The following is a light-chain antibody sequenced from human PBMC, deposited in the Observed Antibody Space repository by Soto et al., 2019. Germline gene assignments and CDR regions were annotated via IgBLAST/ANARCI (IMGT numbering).Light chain of an antibody. J-gene: IGLJ3*02. V-gene: IGLV1-40*01. CDR2: ANS. CDR1: NSNIGAGYD. Sequence: QSVLTQPPSVSGAPGQSVTISCTGSNSNIGAGYDVHWYQQLPGTAPKLLIYANSNRPSGVPDRFSGSKSGTSASLAITGLQAEDEAGYYCQSYGRSLSARGFGGGTKLTVL. CDR3: QSYGRSLSARG.